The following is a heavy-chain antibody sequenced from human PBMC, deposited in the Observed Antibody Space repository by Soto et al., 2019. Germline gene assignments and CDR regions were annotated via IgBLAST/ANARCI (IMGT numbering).Heavy chain of an antibody. CDR2: ISSRSDI. CDR1: GFTFSTYS. V-gene: IGHV3-21*01. J-gene: IGHJ6*02. CDR3: AREYTAWPLAYGLDV. Sequence: GGSLRLSCIGSGFTFSTYSINWVRQAPGKGLEWVSSISSRSDIYYADSVKGRFTISRDNAKNSVSLQMNSLRAEDTAVYYCAREYTAWPLAYGLDVWGQGTTVTVSS. D-gene: IGHD2-2*02.